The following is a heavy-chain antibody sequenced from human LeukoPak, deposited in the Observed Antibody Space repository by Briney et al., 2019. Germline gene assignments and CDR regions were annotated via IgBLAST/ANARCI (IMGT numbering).Heavy chain of an antibody. D-gene: IGHD3-22*01. V-gene: IGHV1-46*01. CDR1: GYTVTSYY. CDR2: LNPSGGSS. Sequence: ASVKVSCKASGYTVTSYYMHWVRQAPGQGLEWMGILNPSGGSSSYAQKFQGRVTITADESTSTAYMELSSLRSEDTAVYYCARVTEYYYDSSGYYFDYWGQGTLVTVSS. CDR3: ARVTEYYYDSSGYYFDY. J-gene: IGHJ4*02.